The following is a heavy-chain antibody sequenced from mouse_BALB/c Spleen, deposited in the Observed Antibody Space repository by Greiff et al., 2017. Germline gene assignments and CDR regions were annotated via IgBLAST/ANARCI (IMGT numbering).Heavy chain of an antibody. V-gene: IGHV5-17*02. CDR3: ARYGGNYDFDY. CDR2: ISSGSSTI. J-gene: IGHJ2*01. D-gene: IGHD1-1*02. CDR1: GFTFSSFG. Sequence: EVQGVESGGGLVQPGGSRKLSCAASGFTFSSFGMHWVRQAPEKGLEWVAYISSGSSTIYYADTVKGRFTISRDNPKNTLFLQMTSLRSEDTAMYYCARYGGNYDFDYWGQGTTLTVSS.